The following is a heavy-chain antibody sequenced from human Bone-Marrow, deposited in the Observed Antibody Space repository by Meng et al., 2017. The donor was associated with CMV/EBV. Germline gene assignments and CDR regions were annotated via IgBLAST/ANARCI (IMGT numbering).Heavy chain of an antibody. D-gene: IGHD6-13*01. Sequence: SGFDFSEYYMSWVGQATGKWLEWVSYISSSSSTIYYADSVKGRFTISRDNDKNSLYLQMNSLRADDTAVYYCAKSVTSTTWSRPHDYWGQGTLVTVSS. CDR1: GFDFSEYY. V-gene: IGHV3-11*04. CDR2: ISSSSSTI. J-gene: IGHJ4*02. CDR3: AKSVTSTTWSRPHDY.